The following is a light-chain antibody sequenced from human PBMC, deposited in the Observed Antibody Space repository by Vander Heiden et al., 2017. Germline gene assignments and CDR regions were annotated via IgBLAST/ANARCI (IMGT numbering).Light chain of an antibody. CDR2: GNN. CDR1: SSNIGVGYA. J-gene: IGLJ1*01. Sequence: QSPLTQPPSVSGAPGQRVTISCDGGSSNIGVGYAVHWYQQSPGAAPKLLIYGNNKRPSGVSDRFSGSRSATSASLTIDGLQTEDAAHYYCQTYDNSLSAFYVFGTGTDVTAL. CDR3: QTYDNSLSAFYV. V-gene: IGLV1-40*01.